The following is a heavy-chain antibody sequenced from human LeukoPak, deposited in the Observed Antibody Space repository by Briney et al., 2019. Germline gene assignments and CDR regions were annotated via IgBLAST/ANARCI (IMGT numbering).Heavy chain of an antibody. Sequence: GGSLRLSCAASGFTFSDYSMNWVRQAPGKGLEWVSYISFSVNTKYYGDSVKGRFTISRDNAKNSLYLHMDSLRAEDTAVYYCARDPYCGGDCSGSCGDAFDIWGQGTMVTVSS. J-gene: IGHJ3*02. CDR1: GFTFSDYS. D-gene: IGHD2-21*01. CDR2: ISFSVNTK. CDR3: ARDPYCGGDCSGSCGDAFDI. V-gene: IGHV3-48*04.